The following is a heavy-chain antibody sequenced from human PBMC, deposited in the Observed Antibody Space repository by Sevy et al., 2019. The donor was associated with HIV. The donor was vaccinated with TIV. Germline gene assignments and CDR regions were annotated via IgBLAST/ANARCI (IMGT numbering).Heavy chain of an antibody. CDR1: EFTFSDYV. CDR3: VKEGAPHGNIRYCCGENCFYNWFDM. D-gene: IGHD2-15*01. CDR2: ISHDGMNE. J-gene: IGHJ5*02. Sequence: GGSLRLSCTASEFTFSDYVMHWVRQTPGKGLEWVAIISHDGMNEDYAESVKGRFAISRDNSRNTLYLQMNRLRPDDTAVYFCVKEGAPHGNIRYCCGENCFYNWFDMWGQGVLVTVSS. V-gene: IGHV3-30*09.